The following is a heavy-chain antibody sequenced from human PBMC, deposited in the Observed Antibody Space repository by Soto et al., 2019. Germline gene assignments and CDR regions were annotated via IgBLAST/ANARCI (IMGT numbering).Heavy chain of an antibody. J-gene: IGHJ5*02. Sequence: WASVKVSCKASGYTFTSYYMHWVRQAPGQGLEWMGIINPSGGSTSYAQKFQGRVTMTRDTSTSTVYMELSSLRSEDTAVYYCARKGGEYYYDSSGYQNWFDPWGQGTLVTVSS. CDR1: GYTFTSYY. D-gene: IGHD3-22*01. CDR3: ARKGGEYYYDSSGYQNWFDP. V-gene: IGHV1-46*01. CDR2: INPSGGST.